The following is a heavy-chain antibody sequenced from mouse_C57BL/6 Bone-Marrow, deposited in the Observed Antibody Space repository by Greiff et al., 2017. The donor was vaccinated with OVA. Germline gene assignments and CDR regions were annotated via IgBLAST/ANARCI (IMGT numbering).Heavy chain of an antibody. V-gene: IGHV1-72*01. Sequence: QVHVKQPGAELVKPGASVKLSCKASGYTFTSYWMHWVKQRPGRGLEWIGRIDPNSGGTKYNEKFKSKATLTVDKPSSTAYMQLSSLTSEESAVYYCARSLGPWYFDVWGTGTTVTVSS. CDR3: ARSLGPWYFDV. D-gene: IGHD4-1*01. CDR1: GYTFTSYW. J-gene: IGHJ1*03. CDR2: IDPNSGGT.